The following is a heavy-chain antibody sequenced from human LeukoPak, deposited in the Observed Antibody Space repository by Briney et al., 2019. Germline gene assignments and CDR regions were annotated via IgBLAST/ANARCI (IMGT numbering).Heavy chain of an antibody. D-gene: IGHD3-3*01. CDR1: GFTFSSYA. CDR3: AKWGPHYDFWSGYFDY. J-gene: IGHJ4*02. V-gene: IGHV3-23*01. Sequence: GGSLRLSCAAPGFTFSSYAMSWVRQAPGKGLEWVSAISGSGGSTYYADSVKGRFTISRDNSKNTLYLQMNSLRAEDTAVYYCAKWGPHYDFWSGYFDYWGQGTLVTVSS. CDR2: ISGSGGST.